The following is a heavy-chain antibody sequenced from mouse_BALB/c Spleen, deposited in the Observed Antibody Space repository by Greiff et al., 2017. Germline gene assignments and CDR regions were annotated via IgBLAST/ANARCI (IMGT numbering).Heavy chain of an antibody. CDR1: GFTFSSYT. V-gene: IGHV5-12-2*01. Sequence: EVMLVESGGGLVQPGGSLKLSCAASGFTFSSYTMSWVRQTPEKRLEWVAYISNGGGSTYYPDTVKGRFTISRDNAKNTLYLQMSSLKSEDTAMYYCARHGGDYAFAYWGQGTLVTVSA. CDR3: ARHGGDYAFAY. CDR2: ISNGGGST. J-gene: IGHJ3*01. D-gene: IGHD2-4*01.